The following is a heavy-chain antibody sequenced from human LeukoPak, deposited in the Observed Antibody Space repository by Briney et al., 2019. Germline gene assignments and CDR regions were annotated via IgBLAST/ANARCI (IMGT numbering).Heavy chain of an antibody. V-gene: IGHV3-49*03. CDR1: GFTFSSYA. Sequence: GGSLRLSCAASGFTFSSYAMSWFRQAPGKGLEWVGSIRSKAYGGATEYAASVKGRFTISRDDSKSIAYLQMNSLKTEDTAVYYCTRGQWLRVGPDYWGQGTLVTVSS. J-gene: IGHJ4*02. CDR2: IRSKAYGGAT. CDR3: TRGQWLRVGPDY. D-gene: IGHD6-19*01.